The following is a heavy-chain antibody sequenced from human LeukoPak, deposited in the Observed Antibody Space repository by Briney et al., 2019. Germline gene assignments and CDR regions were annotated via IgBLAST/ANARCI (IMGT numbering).Heavy chain of an antibody. J-gene: IGHJ6*03. CDR2: IYYIGST. Sequence: KPSETLSLTCTVSGGSISSHYWSWIRQPPGKGLEWIGYIYYIGSTNYNPSLKSRVTISVDTSKNQFSLKLSSVTAADTAVYYCARGLDPYYYCYYMDVWGKGTTVTVSS. V-gene: IGHV4-59*11. CDR3: ARGLDPYYYCYYMDV. CDR1: GGSISSHY.